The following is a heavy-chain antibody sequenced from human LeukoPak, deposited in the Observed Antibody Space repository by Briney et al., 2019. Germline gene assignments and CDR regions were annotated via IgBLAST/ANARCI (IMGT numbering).Heavy chain of an antibody. Sequence: ASVKVSCKAFGYTFTTYDINWVRQAPGQGLEWMGWMNPNSGSTGYAQKFQGRVTMTRNTSINTASMELSSLRSDDTAVYYCARGDGGCTSTTCYGGGKYYFYGMDLWGQGTTVTVFS. CDR1: GYTFTTYD. CDR3: ARGDGGCTSTTCYGGGKYYFYGMDL. V-gene: IGHV1-8*01. CDR2: MNPNSGST. J-gene: IGHJ6*02. D-gene: IGHD2-2*01.